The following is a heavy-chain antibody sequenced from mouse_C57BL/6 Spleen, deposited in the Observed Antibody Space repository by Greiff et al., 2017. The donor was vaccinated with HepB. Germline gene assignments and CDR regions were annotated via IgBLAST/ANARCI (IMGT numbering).Heavy chain of an antibody. Sequence: VQLKQSGPELVKPGASVKISCKASGYSFTGYYMNWVKQSPEKSLEWIGEINPSTGGTTYNQKFKAKATLTVDKSSSTAYMQLKSLTSEDSAVYYCARGSYSNLSMDYWGQGTSVTVSS. CDR3: ARGSYSNLSMDY. V-gene: IGHV1-42*01. D-gene: IGHD2-5*01. CDR1: GYSFTGYY. CDR2: INPSTGGT. J-gene: IGHJ4*01.